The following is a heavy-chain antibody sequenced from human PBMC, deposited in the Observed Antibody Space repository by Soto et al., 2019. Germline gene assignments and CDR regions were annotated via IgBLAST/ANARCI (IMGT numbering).Heavy chain of an antibody. CDR1: GSTFTSYY. Sequence: ASVKVSCKASGSTFTSYYMHWVRQAPGQGLEWMGIINPSGGSTSYAQKFQGRVTMTRDTSTSTVYMELSSLRSEDTAVYYCARDRGYYYDSSGYYSDAFDIWGQGTMVTVSS. J-gene: IGHJ3*02. D-gene: IGHD3-22*01. CDR2: INPSGGST. CDR3: ARDRGYYYDSSGYYSDAFDI. V-gene: IGHV1-46*01.